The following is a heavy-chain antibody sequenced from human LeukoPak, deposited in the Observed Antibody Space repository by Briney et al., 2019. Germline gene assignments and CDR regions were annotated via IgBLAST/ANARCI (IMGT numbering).Heavy chain of an antibody. CDR1: GFTFSSYA. Sequence: GGPLRLSCAASGFTFSSYAMSWVRRAPGKGLEWVSAISGSGGSTYYADSVKGRFTISRDNSKNTLYLQMNSLRAEDTAVYYCASQYCSSTSCEIDYWGQGTLVTVSS. D-gene: IGHD2-2*01. CDR2: ISGSGGST. CDR3: ASQYCSSTSCEIDY. V-gene: IGHV3-23*01. J-gene: IGHJ4*02.